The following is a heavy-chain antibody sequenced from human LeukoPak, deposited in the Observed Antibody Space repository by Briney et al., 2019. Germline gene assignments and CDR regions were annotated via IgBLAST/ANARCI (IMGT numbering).Heavy chain of an antibody. D-gene: IGHD3-22*01. CDR1: GGSFSNHY. V-gene: IGHV4-59*11. CDR3: ARNYYYDSSGYYYVPEYNWFDP. CDR2: VHYSGST. Sequence: SETLSLTCTVSGGSFSNHYWTWIRQPPGKTMEWIGYVHYSGSTKYNPSLKSRVTISLDTSKNQFSLKLSSVSAADTAVYYCARNYYYDSSGYYYVPEYNWFDPWGQGTLVTVSS. J-gene: IGHJ5*02.